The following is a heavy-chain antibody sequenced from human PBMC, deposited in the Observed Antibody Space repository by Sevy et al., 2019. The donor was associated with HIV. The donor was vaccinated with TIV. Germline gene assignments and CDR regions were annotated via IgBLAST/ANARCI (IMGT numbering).Heavy chain of an antibody. V-gene: IGHV1-2*02. CDR3: VRDDRDGYFDY. CDR2: INPDSDGP. Sequence: ASVNVSCKASGYTFTGYYMHWVRQAPGQGLEWMGWINPDSDGPNYAPKFQGRVTLTRDTSISTAYMELSRLKSDDTAVYYCVRDDRDGYFDYWGQGTLVTVSS. CDR1: GYTFTGYY. J-gene: IGHJ4*02.